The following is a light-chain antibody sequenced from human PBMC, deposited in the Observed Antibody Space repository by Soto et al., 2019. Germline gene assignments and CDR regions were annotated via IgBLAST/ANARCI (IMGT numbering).Light chain of an antibody. Sequence: EIAMTQSPATLSVSPGERATLSCSASQNVGIDLAWFQQKPGQAPRLLIYGTSIRATGIPARFSASGSGTDFTLTLNSLQSEDFAVYYCQRCNDWPLTFGGGTKVELK. CDR1: QNVGID. J-gene: IGKJ4*01. CDR2: GTS. CDR3: QRCNDWPLT. V-gene: IGKV3-15*01.